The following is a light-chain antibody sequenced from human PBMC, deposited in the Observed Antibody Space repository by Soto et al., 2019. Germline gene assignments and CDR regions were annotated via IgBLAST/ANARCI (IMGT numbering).Light chain of an antibody. CDR3: SSYTSSSTLV. CDR1: SSDLGGYNY. V-gene: IGLV2-14*01. Sequence: QSVLTQPASVSGSPGQSITISCTGTSSDLGGYNYVSWYQQHPGKAPKVMIYEVSNRPSGVSNRFSGSKSGNTASLTSSGLQAEDEADYYCSSYTSSSTLVFGGGTKLTVL. CDR2: EVS. J-gene: IGLJ2*01.